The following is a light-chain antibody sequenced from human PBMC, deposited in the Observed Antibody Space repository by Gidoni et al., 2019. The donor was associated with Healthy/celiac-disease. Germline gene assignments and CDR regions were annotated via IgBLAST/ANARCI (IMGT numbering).Light chain of an antibody. J-gene: IGKJ5*01. CDR1: QSVSSSY. Sequence: IVLTQSPGTLSLSPGERATLSCRASQSVSSSYLAWYQQKPGQAPRLLIYGASSRATGIPDRFSGSVSGTDFTLTISRLEPEDFAVYYCQQYGSSFITFGQGTRLEIK. CDR2: GAS. CDR3: QQYGSSFIT. V-gene: IGKV3-20*01.